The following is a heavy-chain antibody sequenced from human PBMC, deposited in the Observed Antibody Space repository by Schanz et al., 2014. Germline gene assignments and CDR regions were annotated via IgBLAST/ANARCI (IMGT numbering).Heavy chain of an antibody. J-gene: IGHJ6*02. V-gene: IGHV1-18*01. Sequence: QVQLVQSGVEVKRPGASVRVSCKASGYSFTYYAIHWVRQAPGQGLEWMGWISGYNGDTNYAPKFQDRVTMTTDTSTSTAYMELRSLISDDTAVYYCVRDAGWAFGDYHVMDVWGQGTSVTVS. CDR2: ISGYNGDT. CDR1: GYSFTYYA. CDR3: VRDAGWAFGDYHVMDV. D-gene: IGHD3-10*01.